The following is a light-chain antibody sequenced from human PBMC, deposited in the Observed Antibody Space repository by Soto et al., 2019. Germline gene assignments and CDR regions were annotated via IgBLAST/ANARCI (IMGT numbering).Light chain of an antibody. V-gene: IGKV1-33*01. J-gene: IGKJ3*01. CDR1: HDITSF. CDR2: DAP. CDR3: QRLDYFPI. Sequence: DIQMTHSPSSLSASVGDRVTITCQASHDITSFLNWYQHKPGRAPTPLIYDAPILEFGVPTRFSGSGSGTQLTFTISSLQPEEIATYTCQRLDYFPIFGTGTTVDF.